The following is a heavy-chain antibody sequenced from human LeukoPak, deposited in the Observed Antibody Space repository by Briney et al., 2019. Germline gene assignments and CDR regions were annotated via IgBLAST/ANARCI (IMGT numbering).Heavy chain of an antibody. J-gene: IGHJ4*02. CDR3: AIGGNCSGGSCYPRH. D-gene: IGHD2-15*01. V-gene: IGHV1-8*01. CDR2: MNPNSGNT. Sequence: ASVKVSCKASGYTFTSYDINWVRQATGQGLEWMGWMNPNSGNTGYAQKFQGRVTMTRNTSISTAYMELSSLRSEDTAVYYCAIGGNCSGGSCYPRHWGQGTLVTVSS. CDR1: GYTFTSYD.